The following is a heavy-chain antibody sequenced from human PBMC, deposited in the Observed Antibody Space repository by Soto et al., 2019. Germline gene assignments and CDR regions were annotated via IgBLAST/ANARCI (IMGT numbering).Heavy chain of an antibody. CDR3: AINPVVVVAAFDY. CDR1: GYTFTGYY. J-gene: IGHJ4*02. D-gene: IGHD2-15*01. V-gene: IGHV1-2*02. Sequence: ASVKVSCKASGYTFTGYYMHWVRQAPGQGLEWMGWINPNSGGTKYAQKFQGRVTMTRDTSISTAYMELSRLRSDDTAVYYCAINPVVVVAAFDYWGQGTLVTVSS. CDR2: INPNSGGT.